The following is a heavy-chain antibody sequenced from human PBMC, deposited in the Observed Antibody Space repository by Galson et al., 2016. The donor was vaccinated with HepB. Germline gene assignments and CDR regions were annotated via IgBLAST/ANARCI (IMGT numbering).Heavy chain of an antibody. CDR1: GDSVSSDNAA. J-gene: IGHJ6*02. CDR2: TFYKSKWES. CDR3: ARERRDYYGTTAYHYYYGLDV. D-gene: IGHD3-10*01. Sequence: CAISGDSVSSDNAAWNWIRQSPSRGLEWLGRTFYKSKWESDYAVSVKSRVIINADTPKNQFSLQMISVTPEDTAVYYCARERRDYYGTTAYHYYYGLDVWGQGTTVTVSS. V-gene: IGHV6-1*01.